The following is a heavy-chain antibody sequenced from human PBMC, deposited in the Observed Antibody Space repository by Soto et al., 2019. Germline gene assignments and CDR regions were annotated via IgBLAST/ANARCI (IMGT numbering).Heavy chain of an antibody. CDR1: GYTFTSYG. CDR2: ISAYNGNT. J-gene: IGHJ6*02. D-gene: IGHD3-22*01. V-gene: IGHV1-18*01. CDR3: ARDRPLYDSSGDYYLNRRMAV. Sequence: QVQLVQSGAEVKKPGASVKVSCTASGYTFTSYGISWVRQAPGQGLEWMGWISAYNGNTNYAQKLQGRVTMTTDTSRSTAYMELRSLRSDDTAVYYCARDRPLYDSSGDYYLNRRMAVWGQGTTVTVSS.